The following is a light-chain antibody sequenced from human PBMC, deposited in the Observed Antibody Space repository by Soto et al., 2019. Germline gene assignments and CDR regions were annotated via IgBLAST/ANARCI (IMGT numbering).Light chain of an antibody. CDR2: AAS. V-gene: IGKV1-5*01. Sequence: DIQMTQSPSTLSSSLLYTFAVTSPASQSISSWLAWYQQKPGKAPKLLIYAASTLQSGVPSRFSGSGSGTDFTLTISCLQSEDFATYYCQQYYSYPRTFGQGTKVDI. CDR3: QQYYSYPRT. CDR1: QSISSW. J-gene: IGKJ1*01.